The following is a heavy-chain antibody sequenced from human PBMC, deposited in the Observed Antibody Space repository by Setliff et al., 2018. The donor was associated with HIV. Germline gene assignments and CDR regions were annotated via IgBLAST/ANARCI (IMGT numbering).Heavy chain of an antibody. J-gene: IGHJ5*02. CDR1: GGSISRDSFY. D-gene: IGHD3-22*01. CDR3: AGDSGYPSNWFDP. Sequence: SETLSLTCTVSGGSISRDSFYWGWFRQPPGGDLEWIGSIYYSGTTYYAPSLETRLTISVDTSTNQFSLKLTSVTAADTAMYFCAGDSGYPSNWFDPWGQGILVTVSS. V-gene: IGHV4-39*02. CDR2: IYYSGTT.